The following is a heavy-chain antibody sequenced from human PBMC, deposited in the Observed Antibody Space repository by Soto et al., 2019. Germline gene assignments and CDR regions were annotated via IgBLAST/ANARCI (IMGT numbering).Heavy chain of an antibody. Sequence: PSETLSLTCAVSGGSISNDNWWSWVRQTPGKGLQWIGQINHSGSASYNPSLKSRVTISVHTSNSQFSLELSSVTAADTAVYYCARGLITGSHYSGGWYYFDSWGQGTQVTVSS. CDR3: ARGLITGSHYSGGWYYFDS. J-gene: IGHJ4*02. V-gene: IGHV4-4*02. CDR2: INHSGSA. CDR1: GGSISNDNW. D-gene: IGHD6-19*01.